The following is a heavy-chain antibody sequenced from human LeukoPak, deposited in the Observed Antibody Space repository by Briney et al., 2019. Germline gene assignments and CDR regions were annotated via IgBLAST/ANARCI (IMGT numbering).Heavy chain of an antibody. CDR2: IYHSGST. D-gene: IGHD5-12*01. CDR1: GGSISSGGYS. J-gene: IGHJ5*02. CDR3: ARELIGGYSGPTSRGHWFDP. V-gene: IGHV4-30-2*01. Sequence: SETLSLTCAVSGGSISSGGYSWSWIRQPPGKGLEWIGYIYHSGSTYYNPSLKSRVSISVDRSKNQFSLKLSSVTAADTAVYYCARELIGGYSGPTSRGHWFDPWGQGTLVTVSS.